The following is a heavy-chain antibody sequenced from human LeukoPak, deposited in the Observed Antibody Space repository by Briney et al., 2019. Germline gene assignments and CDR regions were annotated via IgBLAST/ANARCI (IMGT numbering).Heavy chain of an antibody. J-gene: IGHJ4*02. CDR1: GFTFSSYA. CDR2: ISGSGGST. V-gene: IGHV3-23*01. CDR3: ARRALISTSGYQHIDY. D-gene: IGHD6-13*01. Sequence: GGSLRLSCAASGFTFSSYAMSWVRQAPGKGLGWVSAISGSGGSTSYADSVKGRFTISRDNSKNTLYLQMNSLRAEDTAVYYCARRALISTSGYQHIDYWGQGTLVTVSS.